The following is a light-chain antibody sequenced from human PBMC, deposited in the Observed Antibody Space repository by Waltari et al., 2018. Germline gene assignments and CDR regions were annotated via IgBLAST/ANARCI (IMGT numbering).Light chain of an antibody. V-gene: IGKV3-20*01. CDR3: QQLGSSPWT. Sequence: EIVLTQSPGTLSLSPGERATLSCRASQSVTSTYLAWYQQKPGQAPRLLVYRASSRFTGIPDRFSGSGSGTEFSLTISRVEPEDFAVYYCQQLGSSPWTFGQGTRIEIK. J-gene: IGKJ1*01. CDR2: RAS. CDR1: QSVTSTY.